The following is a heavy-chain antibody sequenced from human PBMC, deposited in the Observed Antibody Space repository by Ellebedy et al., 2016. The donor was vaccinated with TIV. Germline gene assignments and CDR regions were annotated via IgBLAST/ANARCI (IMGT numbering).Heavy chain of an antibody. CDR3: ARAWDTGMAPNYYYGMDV. D-gene: IGHD5-18*01. J-gene: IGHJ6*02. CDR1: GYTFTGYY. V-gene: IGHV1-8*02. Sequence: AASVKVSCKASGYTFTGYYMHWVRQATGQGLEWLAWLNPNSGHTGYAQKFQGRVTMTRNTSISTAYMELSSLRSEDTAVYYCARAWDTGMAPNYYYGMDVWGQGTTVTVSS. CDR2: LNPNSGHT.